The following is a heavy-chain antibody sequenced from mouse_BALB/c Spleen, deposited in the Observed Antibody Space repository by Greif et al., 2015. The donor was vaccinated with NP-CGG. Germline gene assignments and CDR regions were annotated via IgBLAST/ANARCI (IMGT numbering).Heavy chain of an antibody. CDR3: AIYDGYYFGY. V-gene: IGHV1-7*01. D-gene: IGHD2-3*01. CDR1: GYTFTSYW. J-gene: IGHJ2*01. Sequence: VQLQQSGAELAKPGASVKMSCKASGYTFTSYWMHWVKQRPGQGLEWIGYINPSTGYTEYNQKFKDKATLTADKSSSTAYMQLSSLTSEDSAVYYCAIYDGYYFGYWGQGTTLTVSS. CDR2: INPSTGYT.